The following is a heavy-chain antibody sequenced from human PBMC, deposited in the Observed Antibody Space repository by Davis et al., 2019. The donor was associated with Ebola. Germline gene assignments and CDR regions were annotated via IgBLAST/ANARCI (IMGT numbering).Heavy chain of an antibody. CDR3: ARDHGFGDSPFDY. CDR1: GFMFSDFW. Sequence: GESLKISCVYSGFMFSDFWITWVRQAPGKGLEWVASIKKPETEKLYMDSVKGRFTISRDNTKNVVYLQMNSLRVEDTAVYFCARDHGFGDSPFDYWGQGIQVTVSS. D-gene: IGHD4-17*01. V-gene: IGHV3-7*01. CDR2: IKKPETEK. J-gene: IGHJ4*02.